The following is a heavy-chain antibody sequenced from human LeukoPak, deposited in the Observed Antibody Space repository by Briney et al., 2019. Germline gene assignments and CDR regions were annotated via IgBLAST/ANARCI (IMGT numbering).Heavy chain of an antibody. CDR3: AKDLDYYDSSGYPYYFDY. D-gene: IGHD3-22*01. CDR2: ISSSSSYI. CDR1: GFTFSSYS. J-gene: IGHJ4*02. Sequence: PGGSLRLSCAASGFTFSSYSMNWVRQAPGKGLEWVSSISSSSSYIYYADSVKGRFTISRDNAKNSLYLQMNSLRAEDTAVYYCAKDLDYYDSSGYPYYFDYWGQGTLVTVSS. V-gene: IGHV3-21*01.